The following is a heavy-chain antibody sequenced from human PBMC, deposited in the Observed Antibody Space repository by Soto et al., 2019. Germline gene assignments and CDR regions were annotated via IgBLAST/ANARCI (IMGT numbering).Heavy chain of an antibody. Sequence: PGGSLRLSCAVSGFPFSFYGFHWVRQSPGKGLEWLGVIVSDGSAIYHADSLEGRFFISRDNSKDILYLQMNSLRAEDTAVYYCARDDAFDNENGFDMWGQGTMVTV. J-gene: IGHJ3*02. V-gene: IGHV3-33*01. D-gene: IGHD3-3*02. CDR3: ARDDAFDNENGFDM. CDR1: GFPFSFYG. CDR2: IVSDGSAI.